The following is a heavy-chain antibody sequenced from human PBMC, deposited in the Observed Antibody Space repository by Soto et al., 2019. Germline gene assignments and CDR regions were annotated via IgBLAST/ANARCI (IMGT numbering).Heavy chain of an antibody. CDR3: ASVYCSGGSCRNNWFDP. CDR2: INHSGST. Sequence: PSETLSLTCAVYGGSFSGYYWSWIRQPPGKGLEWIGEINHSGSTNYNPSLKSRVTISVDTSKNQFSLKLSSVTAADTAVYYCASVYCSGGSCRNNWFDPWGQGPLVTVSS. J-gene: IGHJ5*02. CDR1: GGSFSGYY. D-gene: IGHD2-15*01. V-gene: IGHV4-34*01.